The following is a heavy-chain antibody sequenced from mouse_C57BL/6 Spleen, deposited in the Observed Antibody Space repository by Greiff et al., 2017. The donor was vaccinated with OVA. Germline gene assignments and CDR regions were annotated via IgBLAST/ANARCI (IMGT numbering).Heavy chain of an antibody. CDR3: ARSGYYGTGAMDY. Sequence: VQLKQSGAELVRPGTSVKVSCKASGYAFTNYLIEWVKQRPGQGLEWIGVINPGSGGTNYNEKFKGKATLTADKSSSTAYMQLSSLTSEDSAVYFCARSGYYGTGAMDYWGQGTSVTVSS. CDR2: INPGSGGT. CDR1: GYAFTNYL. V-gene: IGHV1-54*01. J-gene: IGHJ4*01. D-gene: IGHD1-1*01.